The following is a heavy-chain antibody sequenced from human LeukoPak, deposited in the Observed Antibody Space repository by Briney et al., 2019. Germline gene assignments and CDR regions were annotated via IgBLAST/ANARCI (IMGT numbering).Heavy chain of an antibody. CDR3: ARVYYDTSGYGSFFDY. CDR1: GYTFNKYG. Sequence: ASVKVSCKASGYTFNKYGISWVRQAPGQGLEWMGSISGYNGYINYARKLQVRVTMTTYTSTSTADMELRSLRADDTALYYCARVYYDTSGYGSFFDYWGQGTRVSVSS. CDR2: ISGYNGYI. V-gene: IGHV1-18*01. J-gene: IGHJ4*02. D-gene: IGHD3-22*01.